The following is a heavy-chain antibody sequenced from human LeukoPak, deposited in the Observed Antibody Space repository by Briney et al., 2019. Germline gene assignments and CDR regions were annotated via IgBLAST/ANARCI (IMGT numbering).Heavy chain of an antibody. CDR2: TYTSGNT. V-gene: IGHV4-59*01. CDR3: AKDWELGS. CDR1: GGSISSYY. Sequence: SETLSLTCTVSGGSISSYYWSWIRQPPGKGLEWIGNTYTSGNTNYNPSLKSRVTISLDTSKNQFSLKMSSVTAADTAVYYCAKDWELGSWGQGTVVTVSA. D-gene: IGHD1-26*01. J-gene: IGHJ5*02.